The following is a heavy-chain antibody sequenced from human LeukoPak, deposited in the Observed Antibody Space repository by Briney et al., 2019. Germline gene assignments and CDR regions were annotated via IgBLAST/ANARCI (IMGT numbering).Heavy chain of an antibody. CDR2: IYYSGST. D-gene: IGHD6-13*01. CDR1: GGSITSYY. CDR3: ARGLGGAAAGNYYYYYMDV. J-gene: IGHJ6*03. Sequence: PSETLSLTCTVSGGSITSYYWSWIRQPPGKGLEWIGYIYYSGSTNYNPSLKSRVTISVDTSKNQFSLKLSSVTAADTAVYYCARGLGGAAAGNYYYYYMDVWGKGTTVTISS. V-gene: IGHV4-59*01.